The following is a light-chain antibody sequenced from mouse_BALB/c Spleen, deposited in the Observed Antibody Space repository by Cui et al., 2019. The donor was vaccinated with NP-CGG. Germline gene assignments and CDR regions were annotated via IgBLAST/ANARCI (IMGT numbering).Light chain of an antibody. Sequence: QAVVTQESALTTSPGETVTLTCRPSTGAGTTSNYANWVQEKPDHLFTGLIGGTNNRAPGVPARFSGSLIGDKAALTITGAQTENEAIYFCALWYSNHWVFGGGTKLTVL. V-gene: IGLV1*01. CDR3: ALWYSNHWV. CDR1: TGAGTTSNY. CDR2: GTN. J-gene: IGLJ1*01.